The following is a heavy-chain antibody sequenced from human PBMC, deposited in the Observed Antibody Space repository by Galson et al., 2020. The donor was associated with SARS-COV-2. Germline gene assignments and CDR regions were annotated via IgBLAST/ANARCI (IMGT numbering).Heavy chain of an antibody. J-gene: IGHJ4*02. CDR3: AKETADYDSSNFDL. V-gene: IGHV3-30*18. CDR1: GFTFSNYA. D-gene: IGHD3-22*01. Sequence: SLRLSCVASGFTFSNYAMHWVRQTPGKGLEWVAIISYDGNNKYVDSVKGRFTISRDNSKSTLYLQMNSLRPEDTAVYYCAKETADYDSSNFDLWGQGTLVTVSS. CDR2: ISYDGNNK.